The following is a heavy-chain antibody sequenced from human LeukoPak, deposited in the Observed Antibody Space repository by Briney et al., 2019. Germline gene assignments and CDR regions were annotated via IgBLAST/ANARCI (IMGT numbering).Heavy chain of an antibody. J-gene: IGHJ4*02. Sequence: GGSLRLSCAASGLPFSSFWMTWVRQAPGKGLEWVAVISDDGSSKYYADSVTGRFTISRDNSKNTLYLQMNSLRPDDTAMYYCAPTYGDWGQGTLVTVSS. CDR3: APTYGD. V-gene: IGHV3-30*03. CDR2: ISDDGSSK. CDR1: GLPFSSFW. D-gene: IGHD3-10*01.